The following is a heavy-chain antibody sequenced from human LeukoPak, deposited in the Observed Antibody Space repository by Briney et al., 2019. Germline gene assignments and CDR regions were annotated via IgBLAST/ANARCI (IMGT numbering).Heavy chain of an antibody. J-gene: IGHJ4*02. Sequence: PGGSLRLSCAASGFTFSSYAMSWVRQAPGKGLEWVSAISGSGGSTYYADSVKGGFTISRDNSKNTLYLQMNSLRAEDTAVYYCAKDAYYYDSSPEDYWGQGTLVTVSS. CDR2: ISGSGGST. CDR1: GFTFSSYA. D-gene: IGHD3-22*01. CDR3: AKDAYYYDSSPEDY. V-gene: IGHV3-23*01.